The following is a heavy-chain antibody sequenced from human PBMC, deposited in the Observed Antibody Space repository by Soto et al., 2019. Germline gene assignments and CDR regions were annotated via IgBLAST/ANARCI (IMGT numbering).Heavy chain of an antibody. CDR3: ARNFGVVAYFDY. Sequence: SETLSLTCTVSGGSISSYYWSWIRQPPGKGLEWIGYIYYSGSTNYNPSLKSRVTISVDTSKNQFSLKLSSVTAADTAVYYCARNFGVVAYFDYWGQGTLVTVSS. J-gene: IGHJ4*02. CDR2: IYYSGST. CDR1: GGSISSYY. V-gene: IGHV4-59*01. D-gene: IGHD3-3*01.